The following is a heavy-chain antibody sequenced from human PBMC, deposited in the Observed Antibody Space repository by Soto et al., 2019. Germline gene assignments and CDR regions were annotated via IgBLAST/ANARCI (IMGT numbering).Heavy chain of an antibody. Sequence: VQLRESGPGLVKPSETLSLSCTVSGGSISGSYWSWVRQPAGKGLEWIGRIYSSGSSNYNPSLNIRLTMSLDTSKNQFSLKLRSVTAADTAIYYCARLFTVTTDYYFGMDVWGQGTTVTVSS. J-gene: IGHJ6*02. CDR2: IYSSGSS. CDR3: ARLFTVTTDYYFGMDV. V-gene: IGHV4-4*07. D-gene: IGHD4-17*01. CDR1: GGSISGSY.